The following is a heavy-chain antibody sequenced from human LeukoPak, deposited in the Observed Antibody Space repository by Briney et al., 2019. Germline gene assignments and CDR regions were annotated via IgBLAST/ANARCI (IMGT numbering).Heavy chain of an antibody. CDR3: AKKGIAAASYYFDY. CDR2: ISGSGGST. V-gene: IGHV3-23*01. D-gene: IGHD6-13*01. J-gene: IGHJ4*02. Sequence: GGSLRLSCAAAGFTFSSYAMSWVRQAPGKGLEWVSTISGSGGSTYYADSVKGRFTISRDNSKNTLYLQMNSLRAEDTAVYYCAKKGIAAASYYFDYWGQGTLVTVSS. CDR1: GFTFSSYA.